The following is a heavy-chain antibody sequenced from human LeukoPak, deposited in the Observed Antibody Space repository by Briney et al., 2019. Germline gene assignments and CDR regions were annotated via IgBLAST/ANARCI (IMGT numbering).Heavy chain of an antibody. CDR3: ARHDYGGNSGDY. CDR2: IGTTTSTI. D-gene: IGHD4-23*01. V-gene: IGHV3-48*02. CDR1: GLTFSSYG. Sequence: PGGSLRLSCAASGLTFSSYGMNWVRQAPGKGLEWVSYIGTTTSTIYYADSVKGRFTISRDNAKNSLYLQMNSLRDEDTAVYYCARHDYGGNSGDYWGQGTLVTVSS. J-gene: IGHJ4*02.